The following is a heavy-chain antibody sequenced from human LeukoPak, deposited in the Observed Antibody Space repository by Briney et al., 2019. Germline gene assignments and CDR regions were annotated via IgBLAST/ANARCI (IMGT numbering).Heavy chain of an antibody. CDR2: INPNSGGT. J-gene: IGHJ4*02. D-gene: IGHD3-10*01. CDR3: ARGAMVREVIIWGDYFDY. V-gene: IGHV1-2*02. Sequence: GASVKVSCKASGYTFTGYYMHWVRQAPGQGLEWMGWINPNSGGTNYAQKFQGRVTMTRDTSISTAYMELSRLRSDDTAVYYCARGAMVREVIIWGDYFDYWGQGTLVTVSS. CDR1: GYTFTGYY.